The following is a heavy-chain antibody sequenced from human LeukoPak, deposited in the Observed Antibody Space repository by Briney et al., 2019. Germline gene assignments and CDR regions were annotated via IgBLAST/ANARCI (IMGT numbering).Heavy chain of an antibody. CDR2: INHSGST. Sequence: SETLSLTCAVYGGSFSGYYWSWIRQPPGKGLEWIGEINHSGSTNYNPSLKSRVTISVDASKNQFSLKLSSVTAADTAVYYCARGWTAAAGTYYYYGMDVWGQGTTVTVSS. CDR1: GGSFSGYY. J-gene: IGHJ6*02. D-gene: IGHD6-13*01. CDR3: ARGWTAAAGTYYYYGMDV. V-gene: IGHV4-34*01.